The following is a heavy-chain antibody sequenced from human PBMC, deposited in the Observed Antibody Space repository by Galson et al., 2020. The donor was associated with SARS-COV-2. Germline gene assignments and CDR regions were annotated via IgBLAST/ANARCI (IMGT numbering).Heavy chain of an antibody. J-gene: IGHJ4*02. D-gene: IGHD1-26*01. CDR3: TATRAY. V-gene: IGHV3-74*01. CDR2: INSNGTSI. Sequence: GESLKIYCAASGFTFSNYWMHWVRQAPGKGPVWVSRINSNGTSISYADSVKGRFTISRDNAKNTLYLQMNSLRVKDTALYYCTATRAYWGQGTLVTVSS. CDR1: GFTFSNYW.